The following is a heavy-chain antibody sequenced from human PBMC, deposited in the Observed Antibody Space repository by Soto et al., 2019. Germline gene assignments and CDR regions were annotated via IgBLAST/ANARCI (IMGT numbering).Heavy chain of an antibody. J-gene: IGHJ3*02. Sequence: SETLSLTCTVSGGSISSGDYYWSWIRQHPGKGLEWIGYIYYSGSTYYNPSLKSRVTISVDTSKTQFSLKLCSVTAADTAVYYCARMDFLLGYCSGGSCSMQGAFDIWGQGTMVTVSS. D-gene: IGHD2-15*01. CDR3: ARMDFLLGYCSGGSCSMQGAFDI. CDR2: IYYSGST. V-gene: IGHV4-31*03. CDR1: GGSISSGDYY.